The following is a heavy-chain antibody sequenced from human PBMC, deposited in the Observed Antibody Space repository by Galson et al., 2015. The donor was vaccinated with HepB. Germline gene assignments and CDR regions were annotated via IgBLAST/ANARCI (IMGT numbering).Heavy chain of an antibody. CDR3: ARGRERDFWSGYSGWTADNWFDP. D-gene: IGHD3-3*01. CDR1: GYTFTSYD. V-gene: IGHV1-8*01. CDR2: MNPNSGNT. J-gene: IGHJ5*02. Sequence: SVKVSCKASGYTFTSYDINWVRQATGQGLEWMGWMNPNSGNTGYAQKFQGRVTMTRNTSISTAYMELSSLRSEDTAVYYCARGRERDFWSGYSGWTADNWFDPWGQGTLVTVSS.